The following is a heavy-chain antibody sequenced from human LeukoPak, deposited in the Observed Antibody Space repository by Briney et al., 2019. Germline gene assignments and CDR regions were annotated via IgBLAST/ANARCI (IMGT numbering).Heavy chain of an antibody. D-gene: IGHD5-18*01. CDR1: GGSFSGYY. Sequence: PSETLSLTCAVYGGSFSGYYWSWIRQPPGKGLEWIGEINHSGSTNYNPSLKSRVTISVDTSENQFSLKLSSVTAADTAVYYCVVDTAMVTLFDYWGQGTLVTVSS. J-gene: IGHJ4*02. CDR3: VVDTAMVTLFDY. CDR2: INHSGST. V-gene: IGHV4-34*01.